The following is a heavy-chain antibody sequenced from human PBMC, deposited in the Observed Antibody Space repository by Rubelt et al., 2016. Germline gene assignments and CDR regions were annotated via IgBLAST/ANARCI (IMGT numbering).Heavy chain of an antibody. V-gene: IGHV3-23*01. J-gene: IGHJ5*02. Sequence: EVQMLESGGGLVQAGGSLRLSCAASGFTFSIYAMTWVRQAPGKGLEWVSTVSGGGDAAFYADSVKGRFTISKDNSRNTVYLQMNKLRVEDTAVYYGARVGYCSGGSCSWGQGTLVTVSS. CDR2: VSGGGDAA. D-gene: IGHD2-15*01. CDR3: ARVGYCSGGSCS. CDR1: GFTFSIYA.